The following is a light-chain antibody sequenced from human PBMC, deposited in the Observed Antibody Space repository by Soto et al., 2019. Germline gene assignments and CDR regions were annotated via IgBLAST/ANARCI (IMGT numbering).Light chain of an antibody. CDR2: DVR. V-gene: IGLV2-14*02. CDR1: SSDVGSYNL. J-gene: IGLJ1*01. CDR3: SSYTTSSTLYV. Sequence: QSALTQPASVSGSPGQSITISCTGTSSDVGSYNLVSWYQQHPGKAPKLMIYDVRNRPSGISNRFSGSKSGNTASLTISGLQAEDKADYYCSSYTTSSTLYVFGTGTKVTVL.